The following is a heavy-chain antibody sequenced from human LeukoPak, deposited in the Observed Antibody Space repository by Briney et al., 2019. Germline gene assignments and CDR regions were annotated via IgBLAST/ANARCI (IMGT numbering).Heavy chain of an antibody. V-gene: IGHV3-23*01. CDR1: GFTFSSYA. J-gene: IGHJ3*01. Sequence: GGSLRLSCAVSGFTFSSYAMRWVRQTPGKGLEWVSGISGSGGSTDYADSVKGRFTISRDNSKNTLYLLMNSLRAEDTALYYCARDFSEAFDVWGQGTMVTVSS. CDR3: ARDFSEAFDV. D-gene: IGHD3-3*01. CDR2: ISGSGGST.